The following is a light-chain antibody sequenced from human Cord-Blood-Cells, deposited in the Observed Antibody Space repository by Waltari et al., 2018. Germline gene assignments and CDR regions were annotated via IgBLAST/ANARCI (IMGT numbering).Light chain of an antibody. CDR2: AAS. CDR3: QQYYSFPRT. V-gene: IGKV1D-8*01. Sequence: VIWMPQSPSLLSASTRDRVTLSCRMRQGISSDLAWYQQKPGKAPELLIYAASTLQSGVPSRFSGSGSGTDFTLTISCLRSEDFATYYCQQYYSFPRTFGQGTKVEIK. CDR1: QGISSD. J-gene: IGKJ1*01.